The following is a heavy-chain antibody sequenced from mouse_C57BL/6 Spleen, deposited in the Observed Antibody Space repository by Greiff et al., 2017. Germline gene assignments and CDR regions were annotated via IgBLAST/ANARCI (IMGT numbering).Heavy chain of an antibody. V-gene: IGHV5-6*02. D-gene: IGHD1-1*01. CDR1: GFTFSSYG. CDR2: ISSGGSYT. J-gene: IGHJ2*01. Sequence: EVMLVESGGDLVKPGGSLKLSCAASGFTFSSYGMSWVRQTPDKRLEWVATISSGGSYTYYPDSVKGRFTISRDNAKNTLYLQRSRLKSEDTAMYYCARRDTTVVGDYWGQGTTLTVSS. CDR3: ARRDTTVVGDY.